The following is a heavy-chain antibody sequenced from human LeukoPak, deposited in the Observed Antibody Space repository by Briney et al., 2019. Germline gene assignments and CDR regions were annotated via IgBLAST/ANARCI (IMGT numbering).Heavy chain of an antibody. J-gene: IGHJ4*02. CDR3: ARLDCISDRCYNY. D-gene: IGHD2-15*01. CDR2: INYNGNT. V-gene: IGHV4-59*08. CDR1: GDSIRTDY. Sequence: PSETLSLTCIVSGDSIRTDYWSWIRQSPGQGLEWIGYINYNGNTEYNPFLRIRVTISVDRSKNHVSLKVRSVTAADTAMYYCARLDCISDRCYNYWGLGTLVTVSS.